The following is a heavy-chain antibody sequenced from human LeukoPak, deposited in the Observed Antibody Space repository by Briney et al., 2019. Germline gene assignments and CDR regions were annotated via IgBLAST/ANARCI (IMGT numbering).Heavy chain of an antibody. D-gene: IGHD3-3*01. V-gene: IGHV1-2*02. CDR1: GYTFTGYY. CDR2: INPNSGGT. CDR3: ARGPLRFLEWLLYASDY. Sequence: ASVKVSCKASGYTFTGYYMHWVRQAPGQGLEWMGWINPNSGGTNYAQKFQGRVTMTRDTSISTAYMELSRLRSDDTAVYYCARGPLRFLEWLLYASDYWGQGTLVTASS. J-gene: IGHJ4*02.